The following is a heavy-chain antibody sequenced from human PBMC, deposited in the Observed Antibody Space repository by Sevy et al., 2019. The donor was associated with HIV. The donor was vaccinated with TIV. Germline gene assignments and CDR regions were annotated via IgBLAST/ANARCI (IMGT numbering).Heavy chain of an antibody. CDR1: GYTFTSYW. V-gene: IGHV5-51*01. J-gene: IGHJ4*02. D-gene: IGHD3-10*01. CDR3: TRCRGDGYNEFDY. Sequence: GESLKISCKGSGYTFTSYWIGWVRQMPGKGLEGVGIIYPGDSDIRYSQSFQGQVTISADKSNNTAFLQWSSLKASDTAIYYCTRCRGDGYNEFDYWGQGTLVTVSS. CDR2: IYPGDSDI.